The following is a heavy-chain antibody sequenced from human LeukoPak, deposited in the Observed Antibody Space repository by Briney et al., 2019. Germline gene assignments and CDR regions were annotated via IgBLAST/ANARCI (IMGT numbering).Heavy chain of an antibody. J-gene: IGHJ5*02. CDR3: ARDYSLDYYGSGRSNWFDP. Sequence: ASVKVSCKASGYTFTGYYMHWVRQAPGQGLEWMGWINPNSGGTNYAQKFQGGVTMTRDTSISTAYMELSRLRSDDTAVYYCARDYSLDYYGSGRSNWFDPWGQGTLVTVSS. V-gene: IGHV1-2*02. D-gene: IGHD3-10*01. CDR1: GYTFTGYY. CDR2: INPNSGGT.